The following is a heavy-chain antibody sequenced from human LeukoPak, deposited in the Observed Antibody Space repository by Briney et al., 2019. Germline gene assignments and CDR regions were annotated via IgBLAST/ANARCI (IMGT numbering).Heavy chain of an antibody. Sequence: ASVKVSCKASGYMFIGYSIHWVRQAPGHGLEWMVWINPKSGATNYAQEFQGRVTMTCDTSISTVYMEVSRLRFDDTATYYCARGYDRSTNRLDPWGQGTLVIVSS. CDR3: ARGYDRSTNRLDP. D-gene: IGHD2-8*01. CDR2: INPKSGAT. V-gene: IGHV1-2*02. J-gene: IGHJ5*02. CDR1: GYMFIGYS.